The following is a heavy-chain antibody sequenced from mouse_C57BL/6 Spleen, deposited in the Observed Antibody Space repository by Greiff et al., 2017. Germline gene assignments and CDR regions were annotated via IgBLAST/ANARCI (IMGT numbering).Heavy chain of an antibody. CDR1: GFSLTSYG. CDR3: ARTGSSPQYFDV. V-gene: IGHV2-2*01. Sequence: VKLMESGPGLVQPSQSLSITCTVSGFSLTSYGVHWVRQSPGKGLEWLGVIWSGGSTDYNAAFISRLSISKDNSKSQVFFKMNSLQADDTARYYCARTGSSPQYFDVWGTGTTVTVSS. J-gene: IGHJ1*03. D-gene: IGHD1-1*01. CDR2: IWSGGST.